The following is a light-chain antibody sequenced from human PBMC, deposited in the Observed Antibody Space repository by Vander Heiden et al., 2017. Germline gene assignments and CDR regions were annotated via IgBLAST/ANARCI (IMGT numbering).Light chain of an antibody. CDR1: QVISSA. CDR2: DAA. V-gene: IGKV1-13*02. Sequence: AIQLTQSPSSLSASVGDRVTITCRASQVISSALAWYQQKPGKAPKLLIYDAATLESGVPSRFSGSGSGTDFTLTISSLQPEDFATYCCQQANTYPLTFGHGTKVDIK. CDR3: QQANTYPLT. J-gene: IGKJ3*01.